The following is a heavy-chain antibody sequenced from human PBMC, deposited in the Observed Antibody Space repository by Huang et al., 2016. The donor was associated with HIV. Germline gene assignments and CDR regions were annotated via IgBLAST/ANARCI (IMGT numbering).Heavy chain of an antibody. V-gene: IGHV4-34*01. J-gene: IGHJ5*02. CDR3: ARAGYCSDTSCPRWFDP. CDR1: GGSFSGYY. CDR2: INHNGRA. D-gene: IGHD2-2*01. Sequence: QVQLQQWGAGLLKPSETLSLTCAVYGGSFSGYYWSWIRQPPGKGRAWMGEINHNGRANYNPSLKSRVTISVDRSKRQFSLKLNSVTAADTALYYCARAGYCSDTSCPRWFDPWGQGTLVTVSS.